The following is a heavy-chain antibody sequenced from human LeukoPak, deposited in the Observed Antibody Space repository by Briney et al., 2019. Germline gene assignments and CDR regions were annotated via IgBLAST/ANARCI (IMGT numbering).Heavy chain of an antibody. D-gene: IGHD2-2*01. CDR1: GYTFTSYD. Sequence: ASVKVSCKASGYTFTSYDINWVRQATGQGLEWMGWMNPNSGNTGYAQKFQGRVTITRNTSISTAYMELSSLRSEDTAVYYCARTGYCSSTSCFVSGYAYYYYYMDVWGKGTTVTVSS. V-gene: IGHV1-8*03. CDR2: MNPNSGNT. J-gene: IGHJ6*03. CDR3: ARTGYCSSTSCFVSGYAYYYYYMDV.